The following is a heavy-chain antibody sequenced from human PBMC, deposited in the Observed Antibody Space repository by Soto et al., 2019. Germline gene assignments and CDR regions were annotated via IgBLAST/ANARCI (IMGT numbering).Heavy chain of an antibody. V-gene: IGHV1-69*13. D-gene: IGHD6-19*01. J-gene: IGHJ6*02. CDR2: IIPIFGTA. CDR3: ASAYSSGWSYYYGMDV. Sequence: ASVKVSCKASGGTFSSYAISWVRQAPGQGLEWMGGIIPIFGTANYAQKFQGRVTITADESTSTAYMELSSLRSEDTAVYYCASAYSSGWSYYYGMDVWGQGTTVTVSS. CDR1: GGTFSSYA.